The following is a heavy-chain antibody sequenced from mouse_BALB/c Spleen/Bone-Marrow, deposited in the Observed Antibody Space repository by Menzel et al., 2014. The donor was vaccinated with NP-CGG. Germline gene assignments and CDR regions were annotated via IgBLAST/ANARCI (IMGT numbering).Heavy chain of an antibody. V-gene: IGHV14-3*02. CDR3: ARYYYGSGLFAY. CDR1: GFNIKDTY. Sequence: VQLTQSRADLVMPGASVKFSCTPSGFNIKDTYMYWVKQRPEQGLEWIGRIDPANGNTKYDPKSQDKATITADTSSNTAYLQLSSLTSGDTAVYYCARYYYGSGLFAYWGQGTLVTVAA. D-gene: IGHD1-1*01. J-gene: IGHJ3*01. CDR2: IDPANGNT.